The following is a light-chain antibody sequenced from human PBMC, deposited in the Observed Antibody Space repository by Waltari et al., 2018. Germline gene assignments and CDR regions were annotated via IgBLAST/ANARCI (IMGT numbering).Light chain of an antibody. CDR2: LAS. V-gene: IGKV1-5*03. J-gene: IGKJ4*01. Sequence: DIQMTQSPSTLSAFVGDRVTFTCRASQSVGKWLTWYQQKPGKAPKILINLASSLKSGVPSRFSGNGSGTEFTLTISSLQPDDYATYYCQQYYTNSAFTFGEGTKVEI. CDR1: QSVGKW. CDR3: QQYYTNSAFT.